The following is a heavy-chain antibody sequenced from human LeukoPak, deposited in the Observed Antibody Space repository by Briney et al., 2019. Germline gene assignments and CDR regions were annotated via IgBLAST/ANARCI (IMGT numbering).Heavy chain of an antibody. D-gene: IGHD1-14*01. V-gene: IGHV4-4*09. CDR2: MYTSVTT. J-gene: IGHJ4*02. Sequence: PSETLSLTCTVSGGSISTYYWSWIRQPPGKGLEWVGSMYTSVTTKYNPSLKSRATISVDTSKNQFSLNLTSVTAADTAVYYCARHLAPYRPFYSWGQGSLVTVSS. CDR3: ARHLAPYRPFYS. CDR1: GGSISTYY.